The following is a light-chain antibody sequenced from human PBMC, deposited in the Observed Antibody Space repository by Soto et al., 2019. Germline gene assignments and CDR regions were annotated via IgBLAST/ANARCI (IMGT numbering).Light chain of an antibody. CDR3: QQTYSAPRT. V-gene: IGKV1-39*01. CDR1: QSITIY. J-gene: IGKJ1*01. Sequence: DIQMTQSPSSLSASVGDRVTISCRASQSITIYLNWYQQTPGKAPRLLIYGASTLQTGVPSRFSGSGSMTDFTLTISNLQPEDFATYYCQQTYSAPRTLGPGTKVDIK. CDR2: GAS.